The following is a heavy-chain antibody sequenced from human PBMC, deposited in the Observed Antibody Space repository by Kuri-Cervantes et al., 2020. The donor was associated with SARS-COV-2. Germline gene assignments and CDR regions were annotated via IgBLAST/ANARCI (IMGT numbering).Heavy chain of an antibody. CDR3: ASVVTAIDY. CDR2: IYYSGST. Sequence: SETLSLTCTVSGGSISSYYWSWIRQPPGKGLEWIGYIYYSGSTNYNPSLKSRVTISVDTSKNQFSLKLSSVTAADTAVYYCASVVTAIDYWGQGTLVTVSS. V-gene: IGHV4-59*08. D-gene: IGHD2-21*02. J-gene: IGHJ4*02. CDR1: GGSISSYY.